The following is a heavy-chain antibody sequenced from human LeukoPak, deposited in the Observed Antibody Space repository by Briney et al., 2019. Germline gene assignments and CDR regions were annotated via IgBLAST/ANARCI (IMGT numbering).Heavy chain of an antibody. J-gene: IGHJ4*02. V-gene: IGHV1-2*02. Sequence: ASVKVSCKASGYTFTGHYIHWVRQAPGQGLEWMGWINPNTGGTDRAQKFQGRVTMTRDTSINTAYLELSRLRSDDTGVYFCASEGDWNYSFDHWGQGTLVTVSS. CDR1: GYTFTGHY. D-gene: IGHD1-7*01. CDR2: INPNTGGT. CDR3: ASEGDWNYSFDH.